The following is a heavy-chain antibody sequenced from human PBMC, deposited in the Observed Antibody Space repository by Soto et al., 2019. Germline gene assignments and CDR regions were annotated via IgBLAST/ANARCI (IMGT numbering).Heavy chain of an antibody. J-gene: IGHJ6*02. D-gene: IGHD6-13*01. CDR2: IYYSGST. CDR1: GGSISSGGYY. V-gene: IGHV4-31*03. Sequence: SETLSLTCTVSGGSISSGGYYWSWIRQHPGKGLEWIGYIYYSGSTYYNPSLKSRVTISVDTSKNQFSMKLSSVTAADTAVYYGARDVRMSGYSSSWLAVAGPIGMDVWGQGTTVTVSS. CDR3: ARDVRMSGYSSSWLAVAGPIGMDV.